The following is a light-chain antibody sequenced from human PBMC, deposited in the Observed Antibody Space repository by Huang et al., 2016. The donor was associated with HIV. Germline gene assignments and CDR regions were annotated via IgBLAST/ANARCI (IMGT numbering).Light chain of an antibody. CDR3: QQSYSALIT. J-gene: IGKJ5*01. CDR1: QAIGIY. Sequence: IQLTQSPTSLSASVGDRVTIACRASQAIGIYLNWFQQKPGSSPRLLISDVSSLHTGLPSRFIGSGSGTEFTLTIRGLQFDDFATYFCQQSYSALITFGQGTRLEIK. CDR2: DVS. V-gene: IGKV1-39*01.